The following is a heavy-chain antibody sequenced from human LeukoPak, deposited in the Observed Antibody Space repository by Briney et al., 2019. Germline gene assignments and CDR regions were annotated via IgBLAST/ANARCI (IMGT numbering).Heavy chain of an antibody. Sequence: GGSLRLSCAASGFTFNSYAMSWVRQAPGKGLEWVSAISGSGGSTYYADSVKGRFTISRDNSKNTLYLQMNSLRAEDTAVYYCARDSPSGYYEKFDYWGQGTLVTVSS. CDR3: ARDSPSGYYEKFDY. V-gene: IGHV3-23*01. J-gene: IGHJ4*02. CDR2: ISGSGGST. CDR1: GFTFNSYA. D-gene: IGHD3-22*01.